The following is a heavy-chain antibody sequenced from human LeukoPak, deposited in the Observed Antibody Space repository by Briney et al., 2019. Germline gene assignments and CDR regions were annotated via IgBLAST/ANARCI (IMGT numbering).Heavy chain of an antibody. CDR2: VSGDGGTT. CDR1: GFTFDDYA. D-gene: IGHD1-1*01. J-gene: IGHJ5*02. CDR3: AKGATAGRGLWFDP. V-gene: IGHV3-43*02. Sequence: PGGSLRLSCAASGFTFDDYAMHWVRHARGKGLEWVSLVSGDGGTTYYADSVKGRFTISRDNSKNSLYLQMNSLRTEDTALYYCAKGATAGRGLWFDPWGQGTLVTVSS.